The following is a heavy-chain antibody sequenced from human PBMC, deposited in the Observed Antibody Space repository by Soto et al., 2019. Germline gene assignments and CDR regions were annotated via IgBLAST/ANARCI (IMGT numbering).Heavy chain of an antibody. D-gene: IGHD6-6*01. CDR1: GGSISSDY. Sequence: SETLSLTCTVSGGSISSDYWSWIRQPPGKGLEWIGYIYYSGSTNYNPTLKSRVTISVDTSKNQFYLKLSSVTAADTAEYYCASMDDASSSFDYWGQGTQVTVSS. CDR2: IYYSGST. V-gene: IGHV4-59*01. J-gene: IGHJ4*02. CDR3: ASMDDASSSFDY.